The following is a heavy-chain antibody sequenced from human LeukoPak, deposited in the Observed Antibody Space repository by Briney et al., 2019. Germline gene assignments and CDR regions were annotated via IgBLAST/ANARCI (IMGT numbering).Heavy chain of an antibody. Sequence: SETLSLTFTVSGSSVSSYYWSWIRQPPGKGLEWIGYIYYSGSTNYNPSLKSRVTISVDTSKNQFSLKLSSVTAADTAVYHCARDNWNYGSSMDVWGQGTTVTVSS. CDR2: IYYSGST. CDR1: GSSVSSYY. J-gene: IGHJ6*02. CDR3: ARDNWNYGSSMDV. V-gene: IGHV4-59*02. D-gene: IGHD1-7*01.